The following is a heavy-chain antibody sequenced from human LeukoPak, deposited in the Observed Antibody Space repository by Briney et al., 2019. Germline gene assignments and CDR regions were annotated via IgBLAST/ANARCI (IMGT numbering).Heavy chain of an antibody. D-gene: IGHD4-23*01. CDR1: GFTCSNYG. J-gene: IGHJ4*02. V-gene: IGHV3-33*03. CDR2: IWFDGSDK. Sequence: GGSLRLSCAASGFTCSNYGMHWVRQAPGKGLEWVAVIWFDGSDKYYADSVKGRFTISRDNSENTLYLQMNSLRAEDTAVYYCAYGGNSDRFDYWGQGTLVTVSS. CDR3: AYGGNSDRFDY.